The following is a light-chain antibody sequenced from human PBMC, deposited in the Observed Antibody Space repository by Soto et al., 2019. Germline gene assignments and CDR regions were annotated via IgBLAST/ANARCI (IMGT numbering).Light chain of an antibody. Sequence: QSALTQPASVSGSPGQSITISCTGTSSDVGAYNYVSWYQQHPGKAPKLMIYEVSNRPSGVSNRFSGSKSANTASLTISGLQAGDEADYYCSSYTSSSTWLFGGGTKRTVL. CDR3: SSYTSSSTWL. J-gene: IGLJ3*02. CDR2: EVS. CDR1: SSDVGAYNY. V-gene: IGLV2-14*03.